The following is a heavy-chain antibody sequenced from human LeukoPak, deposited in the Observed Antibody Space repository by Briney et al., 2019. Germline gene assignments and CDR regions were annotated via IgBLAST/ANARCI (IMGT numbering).Heavy chain of an antibody. CDR2: IYYSGST. V-gene: IGHV4-39*07. CDR3: ARIGGSYYVGYFDY. J-gene: IGHJ4*02. D-gene: IGHD1-26*01. Sequence: SETLSLTCTVSGGPISSSSYYWGWIRQPPGKGLEWIGSIYYSGSTYYNPSLKSRVTISVDTSKNQFSLKLSSVTAADTAVYYCARIGGSYYVGYFDYWGQGTLVTVSS. CDR1: GGPISSSSYY.